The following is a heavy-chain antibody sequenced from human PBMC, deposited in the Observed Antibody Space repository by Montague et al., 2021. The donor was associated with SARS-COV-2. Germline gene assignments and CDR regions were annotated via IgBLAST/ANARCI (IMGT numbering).Heavy chain of an antibody. CDR2: IYYSGST. V-gene: IGHV4-59*01. CDR1: GGSISSYY. CDR3: ARALVPEEWLFGGDYYYYMDV. D-gene: IGHD3-3*01. J-gene: IGHJ6*03. Sequence: SETLSLTCTVSGGSISSYYWSWIRQTPGKGLEWIGYIYYSGSTNXNPSLKSRVTISVDTSKNQFSLKLSSVTAADTAVYYCARALVPEEWLFGGDYYYYMDVWGKGTTVTVSS.